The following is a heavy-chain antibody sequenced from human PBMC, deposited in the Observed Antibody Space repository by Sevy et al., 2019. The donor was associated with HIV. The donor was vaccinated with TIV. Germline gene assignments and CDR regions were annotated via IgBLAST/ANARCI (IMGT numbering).Heavy chain of an antibody. J-gene: IGHJ6*02. D-gene: IGHD2-21*02. Sequence: GGYLRLSCAASGFSFHEYAMHWVRQAPGKGLEWVAGISWNSGSIGYADSVKGRFTISSDNVRQSIHLQMNTLITDDTALYYCDKCLDRGCDSLNCYSHYLYYYGLDVWGQGTPVAVSS. V-gene: IGHV3-9*01. CDR3: DKCLDRGCDSLNCYSHYLYYYGLDV. CDR2: ISWNSGSI. CDR1: GFSFHEYA.